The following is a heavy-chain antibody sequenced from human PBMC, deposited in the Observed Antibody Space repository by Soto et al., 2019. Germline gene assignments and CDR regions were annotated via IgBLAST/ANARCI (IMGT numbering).Heavy chain of an antibody. CDR2: THYSGTT. CDR1: GGSISGGGYY. CDR3: ARAWTAAAGWAKWFDL. V-gene: IGHV4-31*03. D-gene: IGHD6-13*01. Sequence: QVQLQESGPGLVEPSQTLSLTCIVSGGSISGGGYYWSWIRQHPGKGRQWIGNTHYSGTTYYNPSLKSRVTISVDTSKTQFSLKLSSVTAADTAVYYCARAWTAAAGWAKWFDLWGQGTLVTVSS. J-gene: IGHJ5*02.